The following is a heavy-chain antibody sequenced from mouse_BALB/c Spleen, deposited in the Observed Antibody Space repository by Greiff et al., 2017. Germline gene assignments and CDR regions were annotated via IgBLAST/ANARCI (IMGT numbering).Heavy chain of an antibody. D-gene: IGHD4-1*01. CDR1: GYTFTSYW. Sequence: QVQLQQPGAELVKPGASVKMSCKASGYTFTSYWMHWVKQRPGQGLEWIGVIDPSDSYTSYNQKFKGKATLTVDTSSSTAYMQLSSLTSEDSAVYYCTRNWGDYWGQGTTLTVSS. CDR2: IDPSDSYT. V-gene: IGHV1S127*01. CDR3: TRNWGDY. J-gene: IGHJ2*01.